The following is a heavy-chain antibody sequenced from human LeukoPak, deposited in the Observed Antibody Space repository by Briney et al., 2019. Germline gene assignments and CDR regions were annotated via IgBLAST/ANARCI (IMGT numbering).Heavy chain of an antibody. CDR3: ARCYYYDSSGYWAY. V-gene: IGHV1-18*01. Sequence: ASVKVSCKASGYTFTSYGISWVRQAPGQGLEWMGWISAYNGSTNYAQKLQGRVTMTTGTSTSTAYMELRSLRSDDTAVYYCARCYYYDSSGYWAYWGQGTLVTVSS. CDR1: GYTFTSYG. CDR2: ISAYNGST. D-gene: IGHD3-22*01. J-gene: IGHJ4*02.